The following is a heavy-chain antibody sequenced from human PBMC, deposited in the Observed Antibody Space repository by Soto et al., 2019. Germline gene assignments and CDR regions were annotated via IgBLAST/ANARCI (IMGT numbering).Heavy chain of an antibody. CDR2: IYHSGST. J-gene: IGHJ6*02. Sequence: QVQLQESGPGLVKPSGTLSLTCAVSGGSISSSNWWSWVRQPPGEGLEWIGEIYHSGSTNYNPSLKSRVTISVDKSKNQFSLKLSSVTDADTAVYYCARDPPRIAPARMDVWGQGTTVTVSS. CDR3: ARDPPRIAPARMDV. D-gene: IGHD6-13*01. CDR1: GGSISSSNW. V-gene: IGHV4-4*02.